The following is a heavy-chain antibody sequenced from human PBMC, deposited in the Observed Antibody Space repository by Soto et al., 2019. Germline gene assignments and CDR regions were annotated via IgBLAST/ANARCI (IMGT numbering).Heavy chain of an antibody. J-gene: IGHJ4*02. V-gene: IGHV4-4*02. CDR2: IYHSGST. Sequence: SETLSLTCLVSGQYIKSNFWWAWVRQSPGKGLEWIGEIYHSGSTIYTPSLKSRVTISVDKSKNQFSLKLSSVTAADTAVYYCARRYGSCFDYWGQGTLVTVSS. CDR1: GQYIKSNFW. D-gene: IGHD5-18*01. CDR3: ARRYGSCFDY.